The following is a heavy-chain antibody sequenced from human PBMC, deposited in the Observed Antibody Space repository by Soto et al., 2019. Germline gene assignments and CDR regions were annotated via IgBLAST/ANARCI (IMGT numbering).Heavy chain of an antibody. V-gene: IGHV4-39*01. J-gene: IGHJ4*02. CDR3: ATTRGLAVGGSFDY. Sequence: SETLSLTCIVSGGSITRRSSYWAWIRQPPGKGLEWVGTFYDGNTYHNPSLRSRITIAVDASKNQFSLKLNSVAAADTAFYYCATTRGLAVGGSFDYWGQGMLVTVSS. CDR2: FYDGNT. D-gene: IGHD3-10*01. CDR1: GGSITRRSSY.